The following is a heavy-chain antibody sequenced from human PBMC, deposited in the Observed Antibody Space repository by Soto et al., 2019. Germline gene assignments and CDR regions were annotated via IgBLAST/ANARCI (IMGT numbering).Heavy chain of an antibody. CDR2: IATAGDT. V-gene: IGHV3-13*01. Sequence: GALRLSCAASVFAFNNYDMHWIRQATGKGLEWVSSIATAGDTFYGGSVRGRFTISRDNAKNSFYLQMNSLRPEDTAVYYCARDRSRGWFDPWGQGTLVTVSS. J-gene: IGHJ5*02. CDR1: VFAFNNYD. CDR3: ARDRSRGWFDP.